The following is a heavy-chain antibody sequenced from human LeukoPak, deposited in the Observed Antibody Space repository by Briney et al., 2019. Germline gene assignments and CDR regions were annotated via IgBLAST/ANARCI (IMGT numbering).Heavy chain of an antibody. D-gene: IGHD2-21*01. Sequence: SETLSLTCTVSGGSISSFYWSWIRQPAGKGLEWIGRIYSNGNTNYNPSLKSRVTMSVDTSKNQFSLKLSSVTAADTAVYYCARDHGLFHMFDPWGQGTLVTVSS. CDR3: ARDHGLFHMFDP. V-gene: IGHV4-4*07. CDR2: IYSNGNT. CDR1: GGSISSFY. J-gene: IGHJ5*02.